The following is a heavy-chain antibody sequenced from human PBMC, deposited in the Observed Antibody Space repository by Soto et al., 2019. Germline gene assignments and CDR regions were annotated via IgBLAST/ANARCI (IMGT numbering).Heavy chain of an antibody. CDR2: MFYSGAT. CDR1: GGSISDISYC. CDR3: ARHKSGSDWLDP. Sequence: SETLSLTCTVSGGSISDISYCWGWIRQPPGKGLQWIGRMFYSGATYYNPSLKNRVTLSVDTSNTEFSLKLVSVTAPDTAVYYCARHKSGSDWLDPWGQGTLVTVSS. D-gene: IGHD2-15*01. J-gene: IGHJ5*02. V-gene: IGHV4-39*01.